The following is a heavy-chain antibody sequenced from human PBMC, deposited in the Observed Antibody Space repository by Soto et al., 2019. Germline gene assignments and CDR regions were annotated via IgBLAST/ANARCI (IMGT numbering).Heavy chain of an antibody. D-gene: IGHD2-21*02. CDR3: AGGYCGGDCYSPRLYYYGMDV. J-gene: IGHJ6*02. V-gene: IGHV4-34*12. CDR2: IIHTGNT. Sequence: SETLSLTCAVYSGSFSGYYWTWIRQPPGKGLEWIGQIIHTGNTNYNPSLKSRVTISEDTSKNQFSLKLTSVTAAGTAMYCCAGGYCGGDCYSPRLYYYGMDVWAKGPRSPSP. CDR1: SGSFSGYY.